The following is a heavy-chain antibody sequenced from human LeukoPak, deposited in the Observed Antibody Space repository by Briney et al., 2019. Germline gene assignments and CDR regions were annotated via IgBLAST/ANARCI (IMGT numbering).Heavy chain of an antibody. CDR1: GGSISSYYW. V-gene: IGHV2-5*01. D-gene: IGHD3-16*02. CDR3: AHLEDTFHYDYVWGSYRPMYYFDY. Sequence: TLSLTCTVSGGSISSYYWSWIRQPPGKGLEWLALIYWNDDKRYSPSLKSRLTITKDTSKNQVVLTMTNMDPVDTATYYCAHLEDTFHYDYVWGSYRPMYYFDYWGQGTLVTVSS. J-gene: IGHJ4*02. CDR2: IYWNDDK.